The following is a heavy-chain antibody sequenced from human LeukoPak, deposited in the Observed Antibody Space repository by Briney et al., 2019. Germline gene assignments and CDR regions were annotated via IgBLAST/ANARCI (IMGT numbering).Heavy chain of an antibody. D-gene: IGHD3-9*01. J-gene: IGHJ4*02. V-gene: IGHV4-39*07. Sequence: PSETLSLACTVSSGSVSNSHYYWAWVRQPPGKGLEWLGSIFYSGNTHYNPSLKSPVTISIDTSKNQFSLKVSSVTAADTAIYYCARDLSFDWFPYYFDYWGQGILVTVSS. CDR3: ARDLSFDWFPYYFDY. CDR1: SGSVSNSHYY. CDR2: IFYSGNT.